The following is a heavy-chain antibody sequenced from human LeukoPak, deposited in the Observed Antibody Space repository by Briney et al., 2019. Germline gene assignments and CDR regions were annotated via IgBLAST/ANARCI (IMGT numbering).Heavy chain of an antibody. D-gene: IGHD4-17*01. J-gene: IGHJ4*02. CDR3: ARVRYGDYVDY. CDR2: IYYSGST. Sequence: PSETLSLTCTLSGGSISSFYWRWVRPPPGRALEWIGYIYYSGSTNYNPSLKCRVTISVDTSKHQFSLKLSSVTAADTAVYYCARVRYGDYVDYWGQGTLVTVSS. V-gene: IGHV4-59*01. CDR1: GGSISSFY.